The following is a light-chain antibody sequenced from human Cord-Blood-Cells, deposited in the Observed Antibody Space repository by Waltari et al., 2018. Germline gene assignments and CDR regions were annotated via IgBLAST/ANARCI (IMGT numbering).Light chain of an antibody. CDR3: QSYDSSNWV. CDR2: EDN. J-gene: IGLJ3*02. CDR1: SGSIASNY. Sequence: SESPGKTVTISCTRSSGSIASNYVQWYQQRPGSSPTTVIYEDNQRPSGVPDRFSGSSDSSSNAAALTISGLKTEDEADYYCQSYDSSNWVFGGGTKLTVL. V-gene: IGLV6-57*01.